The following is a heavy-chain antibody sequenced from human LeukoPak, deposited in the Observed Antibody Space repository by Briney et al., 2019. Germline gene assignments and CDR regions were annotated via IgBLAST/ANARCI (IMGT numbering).Heavy chain of an antibody. V-gene: IGHV1-46*01. D-gene: IGHD2-15*01. J-gene: IGHJ4*02. CDR2: INPSGGST. CDR1: GYTFTSYY. CDR3: ATSTVAATPFDY. Sequence: ASVKVSCKASGYTFTSYYMHWVRQAPGQGLEWMGIINPSGGSTSYAQKFQGRVTMTRDTSTSTVYMGLSSLRSEDTAVYYCATSTVAATPFDYWGQGTLVTVSS.